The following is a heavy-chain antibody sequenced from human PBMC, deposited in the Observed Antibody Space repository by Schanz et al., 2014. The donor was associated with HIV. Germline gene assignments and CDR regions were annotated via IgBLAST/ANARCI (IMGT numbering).Heavy chain of an antibody. CDR1: GFTFDSYG. Sequence: QVQLVESGGGVVQPGRSLRLSCAASGFTFDSYGIHWVRQAPGKGLEWVAVISYDGTNKVYADSVKGRFTVSRDNSKNTLYLQINSLRIDDTAVYYCAKDGGSRGRRRGMDVWGQGTTVTVSS. CDR2: ISYDGTNK. V-gene: IGHV3-30*18. J-gene: IGHJ6*02. CDR3: AKDGGSRGRRRGMDV. D-gene: IGHD3-16*01.